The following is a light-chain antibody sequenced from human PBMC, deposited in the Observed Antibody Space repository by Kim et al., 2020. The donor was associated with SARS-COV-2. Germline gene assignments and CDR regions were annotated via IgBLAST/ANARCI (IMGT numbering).Light chain of an antibody. J-gene: IGKJ5*01. CDR3: QQYYSTPGIT. CDR1: QSVLYSSNNKNY. CDR2: WAS. V-gene: IGKV4-1*01. Sequence: DIVMTQSPDSLAVSLGERATINCKSSQSVLYSSNNKNYLAWYQQKPGQPPKLLIYWASTRESGVPDRFSGSGSGTDFTLTISSLQAEDVAVYYCQQYYSTPGITFGQGTRLEFK.